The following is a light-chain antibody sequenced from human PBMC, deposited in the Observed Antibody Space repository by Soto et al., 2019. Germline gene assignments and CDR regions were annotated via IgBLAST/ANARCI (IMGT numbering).Light chain of an antibody. V-gene: IGKV1-6*01. CDR1: QAIRND. J-gene: IGKJ2*01. CDR3: QQYNIWPPYT. CDR2: AAS. Sequence: AIQMTQSPSSLSASVGDRVTITCRASQAIRNDVSWYQQKPGEAPKLLIYAASSLQGGVPSRFSGSGFGTDFTLTISSLQPEDFASYYCQQYNIWPPYTFGQGTKVEIK.